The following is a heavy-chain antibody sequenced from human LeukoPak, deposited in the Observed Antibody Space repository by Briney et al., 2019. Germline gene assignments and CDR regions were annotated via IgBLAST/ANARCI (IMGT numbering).Heavy chain of an antibody. CDR3: AIVGGVQDY. CDR2: INHSGST. Sequence: SETLSLPCAVYGGSLSGYYWSWIRQPPGKGLEWIGEINHSGSTNYNPSLKSRVTISVDTAKNQFSLKLSSVTAADTAVYYCAIVGGVQDYWGQGTLVTVSS. D-gene: IGHD1-26*01. V-gene: IGHV4-34*01. J-gene: IGHJ4*02. CDR1: GGSLSGYY.